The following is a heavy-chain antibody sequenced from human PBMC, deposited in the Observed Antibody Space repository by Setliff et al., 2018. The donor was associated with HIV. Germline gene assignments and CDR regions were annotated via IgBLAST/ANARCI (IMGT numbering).Heavy chain of an antibody. CDR2: ISPNFGHT. J-gene: IGHJ6*02. D-gene: IGHD6-19*01. Sequence: GASVKVSCKASGYTFTTYGISWVRQAPGHGLEWMGWISPNFGHTNYAQNFLGRVTMTIDKSTSRAYMELRSLRSDDTAVYFCARLGSGWSDSYYYAMDIWGQGTTVTVSS. V-gene: IGHV1-18*01. CDR3: ARLGSGWSDSYYYAMDI. CDR1: GYTFTTYG.